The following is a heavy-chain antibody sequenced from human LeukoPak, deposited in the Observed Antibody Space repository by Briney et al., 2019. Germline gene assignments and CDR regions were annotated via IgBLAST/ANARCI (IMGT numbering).Heavy chain of an antibody. J-gene: IGHJ4*02. CDR1: GYTFVNFG. Sequence: ASVKVSCKASGYTFVNFGLIWVRQAPGQGLEWMGWIHPSTGNPTYAQGFTGRFVFSLDTSVSTTYLQISSLKAEDTAVYFCARAFQSLGGLSLPDYWGQGTLLTVSS. CDR2: IHPSTGNP. V-gene: IGHV7-4-1*02. CDR3: ARAFQSLGGLSLPDY. D-gene: IGHD3-16*02.